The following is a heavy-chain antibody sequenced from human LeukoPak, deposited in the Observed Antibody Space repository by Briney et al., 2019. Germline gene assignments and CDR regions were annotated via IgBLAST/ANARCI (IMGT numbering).Heavy chain of an antibody. CDR1: GFTVNSNY. D-gene: IGHD1-1*01. Sequence: GGSLRLSYAGSGFTVNSNYMSWVRQAPGKGLEWVSLIYSDGSTYYADSVKGRFTISRDNSKNTVYLQMNSLRVEDTAVYYCARDLDSLDWGQGTLVTVSS. CDR2: IYSDGST. J-gene: IGHJ4*02. CDR3: ARDLDSLD. V-gene: IGHV3-66*01.